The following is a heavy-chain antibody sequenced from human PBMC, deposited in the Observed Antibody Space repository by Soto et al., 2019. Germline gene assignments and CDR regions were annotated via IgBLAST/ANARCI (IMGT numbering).Heavy chain of an antibody. CDR2: IIPIFGTA. J-gene: IGHJ6*02. V-gene: IGHV1-69*06. CDR1: GGTFSSYA. Sequence: GASVKVSCKASGGTFSSYAISWVRQAPGQGLEWMGGIIPIFGTANYAQKFQGRVTITADKSTSTAYMELSSLRSEDTAVYYCARDLTSSSHGPGYYYYGMDVWVQAPTVTVSS. D-gene: IGHD6-6*01. CDR3: ARDLTSSSHGPGYYYYGMDV.